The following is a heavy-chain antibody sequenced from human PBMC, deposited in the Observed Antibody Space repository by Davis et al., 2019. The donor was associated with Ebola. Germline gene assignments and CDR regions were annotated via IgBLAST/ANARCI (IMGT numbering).Heavy chain of an antibody. J-gene: IGHJ3*01. CDR2: LGTSADT. Sequence: GESLKISCVASGFVFRNYVMSWVRQAPGKGLEWVSTLGTSADTYYADSVKGRFTISRDNSKNTLHLQMNSLRVEDTAIYYCVKDTSSIWFDVWGQGTTVTVSS. CDR1: GFVFRNYV. D-gene: IGHD6-13*01. CDR3: VKDTSSIWFDV. V-gene: IGHV3-23*01.